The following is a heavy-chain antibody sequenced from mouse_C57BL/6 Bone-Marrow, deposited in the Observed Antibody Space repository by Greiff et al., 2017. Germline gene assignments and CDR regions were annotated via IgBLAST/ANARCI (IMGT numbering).Heavy chain of an antibody. J-gene: IGHJ2*01. CDR2: ISSGGSYT. CDR3: ARQGYGPDY. CDR1: GFTFSSYG. V-gene: IGHV5-6*01. D-gene: IGHD1-2*01. Sequence: EVQRVESGGDLVKPGGSLKLSCAASGFTFSSYGMSWVRQTPDKRLEWVATISSGGSYTYYPDSVKGRFTISRDNAKNTLYLQMSSLKSEDTAMYYCARQGYGPDYWGQGTTLTVSS.